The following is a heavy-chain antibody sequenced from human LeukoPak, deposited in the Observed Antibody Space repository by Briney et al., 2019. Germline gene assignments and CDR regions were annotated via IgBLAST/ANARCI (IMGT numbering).Heavy chain of an antibody. J-gene: IGHJ5*02. D-gene: IGHD2-2*01. CDR1: GGSINNYY. Sequence: SETLSLTCTVSGGSINNYYWSWIRQPAGKGLEWIGRIYTRGSTNYNPSLKSRVTISVDTSKNQFSLKLSSVTAADTAVYYCARGLDCSSTSCKTFNWFDPWGQGTLVTVSS. CDR2: IYTRGST. CDR3: ARGLDCSSTSCKTFNWFDP. V-gene: IGHV4-4*07.